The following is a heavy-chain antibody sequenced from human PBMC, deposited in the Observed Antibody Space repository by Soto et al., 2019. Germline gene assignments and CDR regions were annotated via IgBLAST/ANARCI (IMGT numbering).Heavy chain of an antibody. Sequence: QVQLQESGPGLVKPSQTLSLTCTVSGGSISSGGYYWSWIRQHPGKGLEWIGYIYYSGSTYYNPPLKRRSTTSVDTSENQFSLKMSSVTAADTAVYYCARGKSIKGYYYYGMDVWGQGTTVTVSS. J-gene: IGHJ6*02. CDR2: IYYSGST. V-gene: IGHV4-31*03. CDR1: GGSISSGGYY. D-gene: IGHD3-10*01. CDR3: ARGKSIKGYYYYGMDV.